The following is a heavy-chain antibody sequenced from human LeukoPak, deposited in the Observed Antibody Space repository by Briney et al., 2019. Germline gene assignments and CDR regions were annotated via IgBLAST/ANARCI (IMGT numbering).Heavy chain of an antibody. D-gene: IGHD2-2*02. J-gene: IGHJ5*02. Sequence: ASVKVSCKASGYTFTGYYMHWVRQAPGQGLEWMGWINPNSGGTNYAQKFQGRVTTTRDTSISTAYMELSRLRSDDTAVYYCARDSRTYCSSTSCYKGDWFDPWGQGTLVTVSS. V-gene: IGHV1-2*02. CDR2: INPNSGGT. CDR3: ARDSRTYCSSTSCYKGDWFDP. CDR1: GYTFTGYY.